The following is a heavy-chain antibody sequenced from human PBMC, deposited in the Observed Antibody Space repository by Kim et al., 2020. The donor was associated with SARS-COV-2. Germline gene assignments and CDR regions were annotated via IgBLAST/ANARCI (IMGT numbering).Heavy chain of an antibody. D-gene: IGHD3-3*02. Sequence: SETLSLTCGVYGEAFSGYYWSWIRQFPGKGLQWIGDVHDTGLTNYNPPLKSRVSISADATKSQFSLNLTSMTAADTAVYYCARLAFYGMDVWGQGITVTV. CDR2: VHDTGLT. J-gene: IGHJ6*02. CDR1: GEAFSGYY. CDR3: ARLAFYGMDV. V-gene: IGHV4-34*01.